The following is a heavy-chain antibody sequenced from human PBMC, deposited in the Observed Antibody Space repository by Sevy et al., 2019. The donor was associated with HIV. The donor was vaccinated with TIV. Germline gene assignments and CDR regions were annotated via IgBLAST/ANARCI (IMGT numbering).Heavy chain of an antibody. J-gene: IGHJ3*02. CDR2: IYYSGRT. CDR1: GGSISSGGYY. V-gene: IGHV4-31*03. CDR3: ARVGSVMGYSYGYYAFDI. D-gene: IGHD5-18*01. Sequence: SESLSLTCTVSGGSISSGGYYWSWIRQHPGKGLEWIGYIYYSGRTYYNPSLKSRVTISVDTSKNQFSLKLSSVTAADTAVYYCARVGSVMGYSYGYYAFDIWGQGTMVTVSS.